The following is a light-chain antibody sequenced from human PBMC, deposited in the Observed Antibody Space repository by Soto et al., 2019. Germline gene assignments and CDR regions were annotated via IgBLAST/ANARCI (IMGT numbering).Light chain of an antibody. V-gene: IGLV1-40*01. Sequence: QSVLTKPPSVSGAPGQRVTISCTGSSSNIGAGYDVHWYQQLPGTAPKLLIYGNSNRPSGVPDRFSGSKSGTSASLAITGLQAEDEADYDCQSYDSSLSAVVFGGGTKVTVL. CDR1: SSNIGAGYD. CDR2: GNS. CDR3: QSYDSSLSAVV. J-gene: IGLJ2*01.